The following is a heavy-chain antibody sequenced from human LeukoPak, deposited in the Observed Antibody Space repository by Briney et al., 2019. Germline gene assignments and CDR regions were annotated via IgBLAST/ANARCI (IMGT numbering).Heavy chain of an antibody. CDR3: AKGRYYYDSSGNYYYYYGMDV. V-gene: IGHV3-30*18. J-gene: IGHJ6*02. Sequence: PGRSLRLSCAASGFTFSSYGMRWVRQAPGKGLEWVAVISYDGSNNYYADSVKGRFTISRDNSKNTLYLQMNSLRAEDTAVYYCAKGRYYYDSSGNYYYYYGMDVWGQGTTVTVSS. CDR1: GFTFSSYG. CDR2: ISYDGSNN. D-gene: IGHD3-22*01.